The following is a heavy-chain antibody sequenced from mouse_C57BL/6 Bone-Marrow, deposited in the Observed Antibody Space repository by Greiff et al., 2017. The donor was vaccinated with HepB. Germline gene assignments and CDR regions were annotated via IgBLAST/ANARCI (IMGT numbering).Heavy chain of an antibody. CDR3: ARENYYGSSYDWYFDV. CDR2: INYDGSST. D-gene: IGHD1-1*01. CDR1: GFTFSDYY. Sequence: EVKLVESEGGLVQPGSSMILSCTASGFTFSDYYMAWVRRVPEKGLEWVANINYDGSSTYYLDSLKSRFIISRDNAKNILYLQMSSLKSEDTATYYCARENYYGSSYDWYFDVWGTGATVTVSS. J-gene: IGHJ1*03. V-gene: IGHV5-16*01.